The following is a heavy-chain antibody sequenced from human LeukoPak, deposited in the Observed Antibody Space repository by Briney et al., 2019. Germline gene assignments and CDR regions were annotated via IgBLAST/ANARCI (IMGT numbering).Heavy chain of an antibody. Sequence: SVTVSYKASGGTFSIYAISWVRQAPGQGMGGMGGIIPIFGTANYAQKFQGRVTITADQSTSTAYMELRSLRSEDTAVYYCASSRGYSYGPGGGMDVWGQGTTVTVSS. CDR3: ASSRGYSYGPGGGMDV. V-gene: IGHV1-69*01. CDR1: GGTFSIYA. D-gene: IGHD5-18*01. CDR2: IIPIFGTA. J-gene: IGHJ6*02.